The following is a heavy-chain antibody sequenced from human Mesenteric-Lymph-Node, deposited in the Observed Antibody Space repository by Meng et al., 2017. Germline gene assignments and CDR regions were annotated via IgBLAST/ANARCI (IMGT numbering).Heavy chain of an antibody. CDR3: ARVTFGDLYYFDY. D-gene: IGHD2-21*02. J-gene: IGHJ4*02. Sequence: GESLKISCAASGFTFSSYAMTWVRQAPGHGLEWVSVITGGGGSTYSADSVQGRFTISRDNSKNTLYLQMNSLRAEDTAVYYCARVTFGDLYYFDYWGQGTLVTVSS. V-gene: IGHV3-23*01. CDR1: GFTFSSYA. CDR2: ITGGGGST.